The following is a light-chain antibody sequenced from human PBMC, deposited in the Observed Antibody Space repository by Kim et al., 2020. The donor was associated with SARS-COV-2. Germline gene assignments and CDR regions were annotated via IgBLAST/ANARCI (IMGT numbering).Light chain of an antibody. Sequence: VNVACPANSQKSGACYDGHLYQQRPGTAPILLIYGNSNRPSGFPDRFSGSNNGTSASLAITGLRAEDEADYYCESYDSSLSGSNVFGTGTKVTVL. CDR3: ESYDSSLSGSNV. J-gene: IGLJ1*01. CDR2: GNS. CDR1: SQKSGACYD. V-gene: IGLV1-40*01.